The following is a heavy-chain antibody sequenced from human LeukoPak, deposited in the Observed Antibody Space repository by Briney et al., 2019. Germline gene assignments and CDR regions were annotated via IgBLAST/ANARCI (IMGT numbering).Heavy chain of an antibody. CDR1: GFTFSDHY. J-gene: IGHJ3*02. CDR2: IKSKTDGGTT. Sequence: GGSLRLSCATSGFTFSDHYMDWVRQAPGKGLEWVGRIKSKTDGGTTDYAAPVKGRFTISRDDSKNTLYLQMNSLRAEDTAVYYCAHWGTMIVVVMEGDAFDIWGQGTMVTVSS. V-gene: IGHV3-15*01. CDR3: AHWGTMIVVVMEGDAFDI. D-gene: IGHD3-22*01.